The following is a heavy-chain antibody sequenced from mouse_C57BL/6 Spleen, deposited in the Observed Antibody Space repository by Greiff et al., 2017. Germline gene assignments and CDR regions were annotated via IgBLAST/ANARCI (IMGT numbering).Heavy chain of an antibody. CDR2: IDPSDSET. D-gene: IGHD2-5*01. CDR1: GYTFTSYW. CDR3: AREDSNNAMDY. V-gene: IGHV1-52*01. Sequence: QVHVKQPGAELVRPGSSVKLSCKASGYTFTSYWMHWVKQRPIQGLEWIGNIDPSDSETHYNQKFKDKATLTVDKSSSTAYMQLSSLTSEDSAVYYCAREDSNNAMDYWGQGTSVTVSS. J-gene: IGHJ4*01.